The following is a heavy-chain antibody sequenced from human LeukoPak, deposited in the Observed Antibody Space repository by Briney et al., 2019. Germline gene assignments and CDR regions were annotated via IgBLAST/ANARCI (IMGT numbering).Heavy chain of an antibody. D-gene: IGHD2-15*01. V-gene: IGHV4-39*01. CDR2: IYYGGST. J-gene: IGHJ5*02. Sequence: SETLSLTCTVSGGSIRSSYYYWGWIRQPPGKGLEWIGSIYYGGSTYYNPSLKSRVTISVDTSMNQFSLKLSFVTTADTAVYYCARALGYCSGGSCTRGYNWFDPWGQGTLVTVPS. CDR1: GGSIRSSYYY. CDR3: ARALGYCSGGSCTRGYNWFDP.